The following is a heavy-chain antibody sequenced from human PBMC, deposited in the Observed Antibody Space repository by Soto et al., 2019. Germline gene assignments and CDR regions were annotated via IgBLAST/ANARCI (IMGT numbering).Heavy chain of an antibody. Sequence: SETQSLTCAVSGGSIRSDTLWSWVRTPPGKGLEWIGYIYYSGSTYYNPSLESRVTLSVDTSTKQFSLKVSSVTAADTAVYYCARANYFESSGPFDYWGPGTLVTVSS. J-gene: IGHJ4*02. D-gene: IGHD3-22*01. CDR1: GGSIRSDTL. CDR2: IYYSGST. CDR3: ARANYFESSGPFDY. V-gene: IGHV4-31*11.